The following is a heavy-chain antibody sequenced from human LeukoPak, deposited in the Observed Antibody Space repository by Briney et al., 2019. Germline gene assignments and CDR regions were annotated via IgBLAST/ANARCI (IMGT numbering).Heavy chain of an antibody. J-gene: IGHJ4*02. CDR3: ARLNFRGGEALHFDS. Sequence: SETLSLTCSVSGGSLTNYYWGWIRQPPGKGLEFIGYIHSDGTTNYDSSLQSRVPTSLDTSKIQFSLRLYSVTAADTALYFCARLNFRGGEALHFDSWGQGTLVTVSS. CDR2: IHSDGTT. CDR1: GGSLTNYY. D-gene: IGHD3-16*01. V-gene: IGHV4-4*09.